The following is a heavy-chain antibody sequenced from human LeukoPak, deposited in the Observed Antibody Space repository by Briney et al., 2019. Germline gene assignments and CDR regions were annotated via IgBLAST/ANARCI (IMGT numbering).Heavy chain of an antibody. CDR2: ISGSGGNT. J-gene: IGHJ4*02. CDR1: GFTFSSYA. CDR3: AKYGRDYDILTGFYY. Sequence: QTGGSLRLSCAASGFTFSSYAMSWVRQAPGKGLEWVSGISGSGGNTYYADSVKGRFTISRDNAKNSLYLQMNSLRAEDTAVYYCAKYGRDYDILTGFYYWGQGTLVTVSS. V-gene: IGHV3-23*01. D-gene: IGHD3-9*01.